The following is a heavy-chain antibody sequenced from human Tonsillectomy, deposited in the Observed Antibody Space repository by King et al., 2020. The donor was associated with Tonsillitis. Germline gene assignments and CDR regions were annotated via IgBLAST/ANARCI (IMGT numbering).Heavy chain of an antibody. Sequence: QLVQSGAEVKKPGSSVKVSCKVSGGTFSNYAINWVRQAPGQGLDWMGGIIPIFGTANYAQKFQDRVTITADESTSTAYMELSSLRSEDTAVYYCARDLPAPTTVLTPYGMDVWGQGTTVTVSS. V-gene: IGHV1-69*01. D-gene: IGHD4-23*01. J-gene: IGHJ6*02. CDR2: IIPIFGTA. CDR1: GGTFSNYA. CDR3: ARDLPAPTTVLTPYGMDV.